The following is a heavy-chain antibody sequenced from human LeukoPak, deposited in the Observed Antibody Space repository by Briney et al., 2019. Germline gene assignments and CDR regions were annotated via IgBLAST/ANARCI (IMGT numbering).Heavy chain of an antibody. Sequence: SETLSLTCAVYGGSFSGYYWSWIRQPPGKGLEWIGEINHSGSTNYNPSLKSRVTISVDTSKNQFSLKLSSVTAADTAVYYCAREGGSGWYIDYWGQGTLVTVSS. CDR1: GGSFSGYY. V-gene: IGHV4-34*01. J-gene: IGHJ4*02. CDR3: AREGGSGWYIDY. D-gene: IGHD6-19*01. CDR2: INHSGST.